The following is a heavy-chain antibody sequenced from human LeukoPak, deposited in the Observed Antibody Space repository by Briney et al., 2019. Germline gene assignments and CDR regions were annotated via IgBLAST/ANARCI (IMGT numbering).Heavy chain of an antibody. CDR1: GFXFSSYA. J-gene: IGHJ4*02. CDR3: ARESTYYYDSMAFDY. CDR2: ISYDGSNK. D-gene: IGHD3-22*01. Sequence: GRSLRLSCAASGFXFSSYAIHWVRQAPGKGLEWVAVISYDGSNKYYADSVKGRFTISRDNSKNTLYLQMNSLRAEDTAVYYCARESTYYYDSMAFDYWGQGTMVTVSS. V-gene: IGHV3-30-3*01.